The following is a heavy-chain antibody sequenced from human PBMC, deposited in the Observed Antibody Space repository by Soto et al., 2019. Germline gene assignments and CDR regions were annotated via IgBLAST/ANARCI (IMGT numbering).Heavy chain of an antibody. Sequence: SETLSLTCTVSGGSISSGDYYWSWIRQPPGKGLEWIGYIYYSGSTYYNPSLKSRVTISVDTSKNQFSLKLSSVTAADTAVYYCARDLGGNSGSYLAYSGQGSLVIVSS. D-gene: IGHD1-26*01. CDR2: IYYSGST. CDR1: GGSISSGDYY. CDR3: ARDLGGNSGSYLAY. V-gene: IGHV4-30-4*01. J-gene: IGHJ4*02.